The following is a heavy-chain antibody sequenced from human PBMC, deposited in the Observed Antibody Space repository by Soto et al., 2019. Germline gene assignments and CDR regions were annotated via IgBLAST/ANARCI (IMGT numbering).Heavy chain of an antibody. V-gene: IGHV4-4*07. CDR1: GGSISSYS. D-gene: IGHD6-13*01. Sequence: PSETLSLTCTSSGGSISSYSWSWIRQPAGRGLEWIGRIYSSGSTNYNPSLKSRVTMPVDTSKNQFSLKLSSVTAADTAVYYCARETAAAGTNWFDPWGQGTQVTVSS. CDR2: IYSSGST. CDR3: ARETAAAGTNWFDP. J-gene: IGHJ5*02.